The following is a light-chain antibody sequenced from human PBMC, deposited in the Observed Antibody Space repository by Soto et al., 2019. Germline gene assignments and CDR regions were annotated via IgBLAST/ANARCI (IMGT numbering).Light chain of an antibody. CDR2: RDN. CDR1: SSNIGSNA. V-gene: IGLV1-44*01. Sequence: QSVLTQPPSASGTPGQRVSISCSGSSSNIGSNAVHWYQQFPGTAPRLLIYRDNQRPSGVPDRFSGSKSGTSASLVISGLQSEDEADYYCAAWNDRPYLWVFXXGT. CDR3: AAWNDRPYLWV. J-gene: IGLJ3*02.